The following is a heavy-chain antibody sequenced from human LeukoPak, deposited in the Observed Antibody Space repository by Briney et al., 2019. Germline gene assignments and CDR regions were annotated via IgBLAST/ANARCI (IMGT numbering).Heavy chain of an antibody. CDR3: ARGYSGSYL. CDR1: GFTFSTYS. CDR2: ISSNGGST. Sequence: GGSLRLSCAASGFTFSTYSMNWVRQAPGKGLEYVSAISSNGGSTYYANSVKGRFTISRDNSKNTLYLQMGSLRAEDMAVYYCARGYSGSYLWGQGTLVTVSS. D-gene: IGHD1-26*01. V-gene: IGHV3-64*01. J-gene: IGHJ4*02.